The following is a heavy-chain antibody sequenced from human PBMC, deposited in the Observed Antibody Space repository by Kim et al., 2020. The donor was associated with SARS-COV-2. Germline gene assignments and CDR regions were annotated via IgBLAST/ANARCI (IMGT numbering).Heavy chain of an antibody. Sequence: GGSLRLSCAASGFTFSSYAMSWVRQAPGKGLEWVSAISGSGGSTYYADSVKGRFTISRDNSKNTLYLQMNSLRAEDTAVYYCAKDDKSDYDFWSGYGSEYFQHWGQGTLVTVSS. CDR1: GFTFSSYA. V-gene: IGHV3-23*01. J-gene: IGHJ1*01. CDR3: AKDDKSDYDFWSGYGSEYFQH. D-gene: IGHD3-3*01. CDR2: ISGSGGST.